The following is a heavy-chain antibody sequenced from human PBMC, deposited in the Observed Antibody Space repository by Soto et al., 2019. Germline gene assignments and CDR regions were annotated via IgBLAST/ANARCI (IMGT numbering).Heavy chain of an antibody. J-gene: IGHJ4*02. Sequence: GGSLRLSCAASGFTFSSYAMSWVRQAPGKGLEWVSAISGSGGSTYYVDSVKGRFTISRDNSKNTLYLQMNSLRAEDTAVYYCAKSTAPVVVITTSVISWGQGTLVTVSS. CDR1: GFTFSSYA. CDR3: AKSTAPVVVITTSVIS. D-gene: IGHD3-22*01. CDR2: ISGSGGST. V-gene: IGHV3-23*01.